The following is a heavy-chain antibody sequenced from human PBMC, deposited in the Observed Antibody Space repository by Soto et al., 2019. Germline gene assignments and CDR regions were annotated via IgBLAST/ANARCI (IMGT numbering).Heavy chain of an antibody. D-gene: IGHD2-15*01. J-gene: IGHJ4*02. Sequence: SVKVSCKASGGTFSSYTISWVRQAPGQGLEWMGRIIPILGIANYAQKFQGRVTITADKSTSTAYMELSSLRSEDTAVYYCATDPCSGGSCYVYWGQGTLVTVSS. CDR3: ATDPCSGGSCYVY. V-gene: IGHV1-69*04. CDR2: IIPILGIA. CDR1: GGTFSSYT.